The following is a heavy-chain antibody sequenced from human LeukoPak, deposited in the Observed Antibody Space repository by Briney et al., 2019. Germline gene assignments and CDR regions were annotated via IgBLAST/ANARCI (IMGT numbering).Heavy chain of an antibody. Sequence: PGGSLRLSCAASGFTFSSYGMHWVRQAPGKGLEWVAFIRYDGSNKYYADSVKGRFTISRDNSKNSLYLQMNSLRAEDTAVYYCASSPLYYDFWSGYPEYYFDYWGQGTLVTVSS. CDR3: ASSPLYYDFWSGYPEYYFDY. D-gene: IGHD3-3*01. V-gene: IGHV3-30*02. CDR1: GFTFSSYG. CDR2: IRYDGSNK. J-gene: IGHJ4*02.